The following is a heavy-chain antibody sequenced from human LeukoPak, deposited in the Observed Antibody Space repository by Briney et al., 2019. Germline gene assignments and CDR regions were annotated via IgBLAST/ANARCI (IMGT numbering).Heavy chain of an antibody. V-gene: IGHV1-8*01. D-gene: IGHD6-19*01. CDR3: ATAPISSGGPALL. Sequence: GASVKVSCKASGYTFTSYDINWVRQATGQGLEWMGWMNPNSGNTGYAQKFQGRVTMTEDTSTDTAYMELSSLRSEDTAVYYCATAPISSGGPALLGGQGTLVTVSS. CDR1: GYTFTSYD. CDR2: MNPNSGNT. J-gene: IGHJ4*02.